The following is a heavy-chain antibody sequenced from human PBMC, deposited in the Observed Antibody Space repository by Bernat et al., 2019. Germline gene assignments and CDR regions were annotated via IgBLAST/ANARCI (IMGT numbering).Heavy chain of an antibody. D-gene: IGHD3-22*01. J-gene: IGHJ4*02. CDR2: IYHSGST. V-gene: IGHV4-4*02. CDR3: ARDDYYDSSGYKPLDY. Sequence: QVQLQESGPGLVKPSGTLSLTCAVSGGSISSSNWWSWVRQPPGKGVEWIGEIYHSGSTNHNPSLKSRVTISVDKSKNQFSLKLSSVTAADTAVYYCARDDYYDSSGYKPLDYWGQGTLVTVSS. CDR1: GGSISSSNW.